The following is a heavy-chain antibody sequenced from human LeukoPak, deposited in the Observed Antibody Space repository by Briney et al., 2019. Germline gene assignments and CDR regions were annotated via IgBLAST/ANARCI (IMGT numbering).Heavy chain of an antibody. CDR3: ASGTFDDYGDYDRGDYFDH. CDR1: GDSFSAYY. CDR2: INHRGDT. J-gene: IGHJ4*02. Sequence: SETLSLTCAVYGDSFSAYYWSWLRQSPGKGLEWIAEINHRGDTNYNPSVKSRVTISIDTSKNQFSLKVRSLTAADTAVYYCASGTFDDYGDYDRGDYFDHWGQGTLVTVSS. D-gene: IGHD4-17*01. V-gene: IGHV4-34*01.